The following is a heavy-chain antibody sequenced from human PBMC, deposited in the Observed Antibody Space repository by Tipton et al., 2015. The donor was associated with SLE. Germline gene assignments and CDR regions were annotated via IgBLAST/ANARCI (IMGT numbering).Heavy chain of an antibody. CDR2: INHSGST. CDR1: GFTFDDYA. D-gene: IGHD7-27*01. J-gene: IGHJ2*01. V-gene: IGHV4-34*01. Sequence: LRLSCAASGFTFDDYAMNWIRQPPGKGLEWIGEINHSGSTNYNPSLKSRATMSVDTSKNRFSLRLSSVTAADTAVYYCARLGLTGDLWYFDLWGRGTLVTVSS. CDR3: ARLGLTGDLWYFDL.